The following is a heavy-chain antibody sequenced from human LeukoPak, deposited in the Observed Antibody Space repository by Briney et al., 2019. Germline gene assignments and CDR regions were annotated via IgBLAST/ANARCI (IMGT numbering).Heavy chain of an antibody. CDR2: IDWNGGST. J-gene: IGHJ4*02. CDR1: GFTFDDYG. CDR3: AKGDEGIAVAGVDY. Sequence: PGGSLRLSCATSGFTFDDYGMSWVRQAPGKGLEWVSGIDWNGGSTGYADSVKGRFTISRDNAKNSLYLQMNSLRAEDTALYYCAKGDEGIAVAGVDYWGQGTLVTVSS. D-gene: IGHD6-19*01. V-gene: IGHV3-20*04.